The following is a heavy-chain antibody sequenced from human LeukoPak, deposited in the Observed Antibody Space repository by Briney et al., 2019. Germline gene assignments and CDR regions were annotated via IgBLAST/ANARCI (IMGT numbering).Heavy chain of an antibody. J-gene: IGHJ4*02. CDR2: INHSGST. V-gene: IGHV4-34*01. D-gene: IGHD6-19*01. CDR1: GGSFSGYY. CDR3: ARGLTDAVAALPFDY. Sequence: SETPSLTCAVYGGSFSGYYWSWIRQPPGKGLEWIGEINHSGSTNYNPSLKSRVTISVDTSKNQFSLKLSSVTAADTAVYYCARGLTDAVAALPFDYWGQGTLVTVSS.